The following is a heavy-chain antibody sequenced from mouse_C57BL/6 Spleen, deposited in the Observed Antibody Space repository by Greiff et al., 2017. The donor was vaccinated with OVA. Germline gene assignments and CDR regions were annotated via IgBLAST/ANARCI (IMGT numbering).Heavy chain of an antibody. CDR3: ARIYRDY. CDR1: GYTFTSYW. D-gene: IGHD2-1*01. V-gene: IGHV1-69*01. CDR2: IDPSDSYT. Sequence: VQLQQPGAELVMPGASVKLSCKASGYTFTSYWMHWVKQRPGQGLEWIGEIDPSDSYTNYNEKFKGKSTLTVDKSSSTAYMQLSSLTSEDSAVYYCARIYRDYGRQGTTLTVSS. J-gene: IGHJ2*01.